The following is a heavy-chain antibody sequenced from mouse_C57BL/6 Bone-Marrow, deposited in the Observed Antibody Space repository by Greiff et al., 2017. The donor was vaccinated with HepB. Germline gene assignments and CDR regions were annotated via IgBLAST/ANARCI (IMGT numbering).Heavy chain of an antibody. CDR2: IWSDGST. D-gene: IGHD4-1*02. J-gene: IGHJ3*01. Sequence: VKLMESGPGLVAPSQSLSITCTVSGFSLTSYGVHWVRQPPGKGLEWLVVIWSDGSTTYNSALKSRLSISKDNSKSQVFLKMNSLQTDDTAMYYCVSNWVSWFAYWGQGTLVTVSA. V-gene: IGHV2-6*03. CDR1: GFSLTSYG. CDR3: VSNWVSWFAY.